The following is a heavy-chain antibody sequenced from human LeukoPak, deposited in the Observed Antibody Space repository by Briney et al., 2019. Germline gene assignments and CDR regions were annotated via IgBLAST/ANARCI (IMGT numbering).Heavy chain of an antibody. J-gene: IGHJ2*01. D-gene: IGHD6-13*01. CDR1: GFTFSGYW. Sequence: GGSLRLSCAASGFTFSGYWMHWVRQAPGKGLVWVSRINSDGSTTSYADSVMGRFTISRDNSRNTLYLQMNTLRAEDTAVYYCAKAIAAPVWYFDLWGRGTLVTVSS. CDR2: INSDGSTT. V-gene: IGHV3-74*01. CDR3: AKAIAAPVWYFDL.